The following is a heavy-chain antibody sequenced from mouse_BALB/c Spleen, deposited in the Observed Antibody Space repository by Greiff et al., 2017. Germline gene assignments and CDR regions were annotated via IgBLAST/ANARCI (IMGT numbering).Heavy chain of an antibody. J-gene: IGHJ2*01. CDR1: GFTFSSYG. V-gene: IGHV5-6-3*01. CDR3: ARDDYYGSSAFDY. Sequence: EVKVEESGGGLVQPGGSLKLSCAASGFTFSSYGMSWVRQTPDKRLELVATINSNGGSTYYPDSVKGRFTISRDNAKNTLYLQMSSLKSEDTAMYYCARDDYYGSSAFDYWGQGTTLTVSS. CDR2: INSNGGST. D-gene: IGHD1-1*01.